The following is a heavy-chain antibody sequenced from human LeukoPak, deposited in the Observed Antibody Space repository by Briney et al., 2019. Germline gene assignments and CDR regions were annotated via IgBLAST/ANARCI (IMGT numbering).Heavy chain of an antibody. D-gene: IGHD6-19*01. Sequence: PSETLSLTCAVYGGSFSGYYWSWIRQPPGKGLEWIGYIYYSGSTNYNPSLKSRVTISVDTSKNQFSLKLSSVAAADTAVYYCAREGSGWSEGLDYWGQGTLVTVSS. V-gene: IGHV4-59*12. CDR2: IYYSGST. J-gene: IGHJ4*02. CDR3: AREGSGWSEGLDY. CDR1: GGSFSGYY.